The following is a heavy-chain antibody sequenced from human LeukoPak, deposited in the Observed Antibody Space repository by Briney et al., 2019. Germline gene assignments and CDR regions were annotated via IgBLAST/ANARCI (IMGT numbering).Heavy chain of an antibody. Sequence: GGSLRLSCAASGINVSFNYMSWVRQAPGKGLEWISVIYSGGSTYYADSVKGRFTISRDDSKNTLYLQMNSLRAEDTAIYYCARAQWRTYSYYYMDVWGKGTTVTVSS. CDR3: ARAQWRTYSYYYMDV. D-gene: IGHD6-19*01. CDR1: GINVSFNY. CDR2: IYSGGST. V-gene: IGHV3-53*01. J-gene: IGHJ6*03.